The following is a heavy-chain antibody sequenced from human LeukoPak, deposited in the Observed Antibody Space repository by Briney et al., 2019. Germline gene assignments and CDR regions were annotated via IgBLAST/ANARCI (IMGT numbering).Heavy chain of an antibody. Sequence: ASVKVSCKASGHTFTSYYVHWVRQAPGQGLEWMGVINPSGDSTSYAQKFQGRVTMTRDTSTNTVYMELSSLRSEDTAVYYCARVSSSVFDYWGQGTLVTVSS. CDR2: INPSGDST. J-gene: IGHJ4*02. CDR1: GHTFTSYY. V-gene: IGHV1-46*01. CDR3: ARVSSSVFDY. D-gene: IGHD2-15*01.